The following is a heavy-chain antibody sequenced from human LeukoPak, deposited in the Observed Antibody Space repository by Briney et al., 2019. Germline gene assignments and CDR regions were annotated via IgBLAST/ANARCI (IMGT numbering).Heavy chain of an antibody. J-gene: IGHJ6*02. CDR2: ISYDGSNK. Sequence: RSGGSLRLSCAASGFTVSSNYMSWVRQAPGKGLEWVAVISYDGSNKYYADSVKGRFTISRDNSKNTLYLQMNSLRAEDTAVYYCARDLIVGATGYYGMDVWGQGTTVTASS. CDR3: ARDLIVGATGYYGMDV. D-gene: IGHD1-26*01. CDR1: GFTVSSNY. V-gene: IGHV3-30-3*01.